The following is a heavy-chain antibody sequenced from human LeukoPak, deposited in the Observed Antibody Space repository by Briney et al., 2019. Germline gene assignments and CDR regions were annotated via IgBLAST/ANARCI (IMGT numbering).Heavy chain of an antibody. V-gene: IGHV4-39*07. CDR2: IYYSGST. CDR1: GGSISSSSYY. CDR3: ASGCSSTSCFLGY. Sequence: SETLSLTCTASGGSISSSSYYWGWIRQPPGKGLEWIGSIYYSGSTYYNPSLKSRVTISVDTSKNQFSLKLSSVTAADTAVYYCASGCSSTSCFLGYWGQGTLVTVSS. D-gene: IGHD2-2*01. J-gene: IGHJ4*02.